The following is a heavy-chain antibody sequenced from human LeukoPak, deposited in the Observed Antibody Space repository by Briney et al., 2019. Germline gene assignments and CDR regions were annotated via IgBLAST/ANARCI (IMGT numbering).Heavy chain of an antibody. CDR2: IYTSGST. CDR1: GGSISSGSYY. Sequence: SETLSLTCTVSGGSISSGSYYWSWIRQPAGKGLEWIGRIYTSGSTNYNPSLKSRVTISVDTSKNQFSLKLSSVTAAGTAVYYCAEGISFDYWGQGTLVTVSS. D-gene: IGHD2/OR15-2a*01. J-gene: IGHJ4*02. V-gene: IGHV4-61*02. CDR3: AEGISFDY.